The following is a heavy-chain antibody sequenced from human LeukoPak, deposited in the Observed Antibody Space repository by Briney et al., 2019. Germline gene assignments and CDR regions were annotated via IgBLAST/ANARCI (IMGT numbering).Heavy chain of an antibody. CDR3: AKEIGGYSFDY. V-gene: IGHV3-23*01. J-gene: IGHJ4*02. D-gene: IGHD3-16*01. CDR2: ITGSGANT. CDR1: GFTFNNYA. Sequence: PGGSLRLSCAASGFTFNNYAMSWVRQAPGKGLEWVSGITGSGANTYYADSVKGRFTISRDNSKNTLYLQMNSLRAEDTAVYYCAKEIGGYSFDYWGQGTLVTVSS.